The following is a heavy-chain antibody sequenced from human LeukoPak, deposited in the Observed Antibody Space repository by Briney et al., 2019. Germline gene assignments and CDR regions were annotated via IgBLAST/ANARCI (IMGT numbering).Heavy chain of an antibody. CDR1: GYTFTGYY. CDR3: ARSKGPYSSSWYPVNYYYYYMDV. Sequence: VASVKVSCKAPGYTFTGYYMHWVRQAPGQGLEWMGWINPNSGSTNYAQKFQGRVTMTRNTSISTAYMELSSLRSEDTAVYYCARSKGPYSSSWYPVNYYYYYMDVWGKGTTVTISS. V-gene: IGHV1-2*02. D-gene: IGHD6-13*01. CDR2: INPNSGST. J-gene: IGHJ6*03.